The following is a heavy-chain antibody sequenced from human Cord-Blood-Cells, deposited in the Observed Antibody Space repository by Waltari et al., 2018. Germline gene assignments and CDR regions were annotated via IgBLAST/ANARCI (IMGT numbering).Heavy chain of an antibody. CDR3: ARARPAGNSSAFDI. Sequence: QVQLVQSGAEVKKPGASVKVSCKASGYTFTGYYMHWVRQAPGQGLEWVGWINPNSGGTNYAQKCQGWVTMTRDTSISTAYMELSRLRSDDTAVYYCARARPAGNSSAFDIWGQGTMVTVSS. CDR1: GYTFTGYY. J-gene: IGHJ3*02. V-gene: IGHV1-2*04. CDR2: INPNSGGT. D-gene: IGHD4-4*01.